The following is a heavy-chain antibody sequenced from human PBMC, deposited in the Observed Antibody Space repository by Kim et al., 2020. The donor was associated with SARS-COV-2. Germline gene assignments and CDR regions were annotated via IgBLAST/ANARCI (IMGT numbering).Heavy chain of an antibody. CDR2: INHSGST. J-gene: IGHJ6*01. V-gene: IGHV4-34*01. Sequence: SETLSLTCAVYGGSFSGYYWSWIRQPPGKGLEWIGEINHSGSTNYNPSLKSRVTISVDTSKNQFSLKLSSVTAADTAVYYCARAPGYYGSGSNGYGMDV. CDR1: GGSFSGYY. CDR3: ARAPGYYGSGSNGYGMDV. D-gene: IGHD3-10*01.